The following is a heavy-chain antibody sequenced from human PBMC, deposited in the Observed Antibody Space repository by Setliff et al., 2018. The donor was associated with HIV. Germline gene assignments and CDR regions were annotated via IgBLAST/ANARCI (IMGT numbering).Heavy chain of an antibody. CDR1: GFIFRSFA. D-gene: IGHD3-10*01. CDR2: ISGSGTNT. V-gene: IGHV3-48*03. J-gene: IGHJ6*02. CDR3: ARKLRPGHGVDV. Sequence: GSLRLSCAASGFIFRSFAMNWVRQAPGKGLEWVSIISGSGTNTHYADSVKGRFTISRDNAKNSMDLQMNSLRAGDTAIYYCARKLRPGHGVDVWGQGTTVTVSS.